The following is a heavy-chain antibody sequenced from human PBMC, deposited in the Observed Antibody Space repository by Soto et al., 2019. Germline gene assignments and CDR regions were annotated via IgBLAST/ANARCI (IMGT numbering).Heavy chain of an antibody. V-gene: IGHV3-21*01. D-gene: IGHD6-19*01. CDR1: GFSFTHYT. J-gene: IGHJ4*02. Sequence: SLRLSCAASGFSFTHYTINWVRQAPGKGLEWVSSISSSSSYIYYADSVKGRFTISRDNAKNSLYLQMNSLRAEDTAVYYCAREIAVAGTEDYWGQGTLVTVSS. CDR3: AREIAVAGTEDY. CDR2: ISSSSSYI.